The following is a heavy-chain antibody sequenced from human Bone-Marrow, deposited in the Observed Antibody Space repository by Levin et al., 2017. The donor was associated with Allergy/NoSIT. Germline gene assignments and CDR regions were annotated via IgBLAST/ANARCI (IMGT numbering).Heavy chain of an antibody. CDR1: GGSISSSTYY. J-gene: IGHJ6*02. CDR3: ATCGGVICYYYAMDV. D-gene: IGHD2-21*01. CDR2: IYYNGNT. V-gene: IGHV4-39*01. Sequence: SETLSLTCTVSGGSISSSTYYWGWIRQPPGKGLEWIGNIYYNGNTYYTPSLKSRVTISVHTSKKQFSLKLSSVTAVDTAVYYCATCGGVICYYYAMDVWGQGTTVTVSS.